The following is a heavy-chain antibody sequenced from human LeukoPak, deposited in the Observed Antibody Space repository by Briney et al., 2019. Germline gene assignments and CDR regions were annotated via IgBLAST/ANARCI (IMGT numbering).Heavy chain of an antibody. CDR2: ISARGGTT. CDR3: ARISFGDLGGYYFDY. Sequence: HTGGSLRLSCVASGFTFTDYALAWVRQAPGKGLEWVSRISARGGTTYYADSVKDRFTISGENSKNTVYLQMSSLRAEDTARYYCARISFGDLGGYYFDYWGQGNLVTVSS. CDR1: GFTFTDYA. J-gene: IGHJ4*02. D-gene: IGHD3-10*01. V-gene: IGHV3-23*01.